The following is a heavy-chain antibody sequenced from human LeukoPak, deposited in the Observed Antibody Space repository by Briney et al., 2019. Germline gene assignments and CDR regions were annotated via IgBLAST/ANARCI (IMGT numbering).Heavy chain of an antibody. CDR3: ARLQQQLNAFDI. Sequence: GESLMSSCKGSGYSFTSYWISWERQMPGKGLEWMGRIDPTDSYTNYSPSFQGHVTISADKSISTAYLQWSSLKASDTAMYYCARLQQQLNAFDIWGQGTTVTVSS. CDR2: IDPTDSYT. V-gene: IGHV5-10-1*01. CDR1: GYSFTSYW. D-gene: IGHD6-13*01. J-gene: IGHJ3*02.